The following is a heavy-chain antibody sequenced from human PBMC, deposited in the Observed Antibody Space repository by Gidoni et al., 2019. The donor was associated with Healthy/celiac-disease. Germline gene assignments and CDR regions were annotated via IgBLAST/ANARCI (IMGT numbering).Heavy chain of an antibody. CDR3: ARAYYYYDSSGYAFDI. V-gene: IGHV3-21*01. CDR1: GFTFSRYS. CDR2: ISSSSSYI. J-gene: IGHJ3*02. D-gene: IGHD3-22*01. Sequence: EVQLVESGGGLVKPGGSLRLSCAASGFTFSRYSMNWVRQAPGKGLDWVSSISSSSSYIYYADSVKGRFTISRDNAKNSLYLQMNSLRAEDTAVYYCARAYYYYDSSGYAFDIWGQGTMVTVSS.